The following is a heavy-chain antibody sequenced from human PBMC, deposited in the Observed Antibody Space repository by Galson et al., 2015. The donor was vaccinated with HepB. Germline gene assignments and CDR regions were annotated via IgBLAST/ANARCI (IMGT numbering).Heavy chain of an antibody. CDR1: GGSISSSSYY. V-gene: IGHV4-39*01. D-gene: IGHD3-3*01. CDR3: ASQTIFGGAYGMDV. Sequence: SETLSLTCTVSGGSISSSSYYWGWIRQPPGKGLEWIGSIYYSGSTYYNPSLKSRVTISVDTSKNQFSLKLSSVTAADTAVYYCASQTIFGGAYGMDVWGQGTTVTVSS. CDR2: IYYSGST. J-gene: IGHJ6*02.